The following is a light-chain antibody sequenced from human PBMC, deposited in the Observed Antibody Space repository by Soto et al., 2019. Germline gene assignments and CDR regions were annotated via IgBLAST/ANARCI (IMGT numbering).Light chain of an antibody. CDR1: NSDVGGYNY. Sequence: SVLTQPASVSGSPGQSTTISCTGTNSDVGGYNYVSWNQQHPGKAPKLMIYEVSNRPSGASNRFSGSTSGNTASLTISGLQGEDEADYYCSSYTSSSPDVFGTGTKVTVL. CDR2: EVS. J-gene: IGLJ1*01. V-gene: IGLV2-14*01. CDR3: SSYTSSSPDV.